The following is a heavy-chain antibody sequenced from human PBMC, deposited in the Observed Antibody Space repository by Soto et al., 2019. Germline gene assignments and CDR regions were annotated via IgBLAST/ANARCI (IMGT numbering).Heavy chain of an antibody. V-gene: IGHV4-4*02. CDR1: GGSISSSHW. D-gene: IGHD2-21*02. CDR2: IYHSGST. Sequence: QVPLQESGPGLVNPSGTLTLTCAVSGGSISSSHWWGWVRQAPGKGLEWIGEIYHSGSTNYNPSLKSRITMSVDKSKNQFSVNLSSVTAADTAVYYCVRDADETAIVPAPWLVWGRGTMVTVSS. J-gene: IGHJ6*02. CDR3: VRDADETAIVPAPWLV.